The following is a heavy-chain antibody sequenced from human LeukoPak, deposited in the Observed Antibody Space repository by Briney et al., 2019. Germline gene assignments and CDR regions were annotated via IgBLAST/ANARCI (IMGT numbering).Heavy chain of an antibody. CDR3: ARVYGSGSYYNWFDP. D-gene: IGHD3-10*01. CDR1: GGSITTYN. J-gene: IGHJ5*02. Sequence: TSETLSLTCTVSGGSITTYNWIWIRQTLGQALEWIGHIYSSGATKYNPSLKSRATILLDTSKNQLSLKLSSVSAADTAVYYCARVYGSGSYYNWFDPWGQGTLVTVSS. V-gene: IGHV4-4*09. CDR2: IYSSGAT.